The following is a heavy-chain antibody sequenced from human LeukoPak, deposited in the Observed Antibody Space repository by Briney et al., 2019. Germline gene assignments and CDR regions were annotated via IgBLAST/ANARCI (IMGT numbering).Heavy chain of an antibody. J-gene: IGHJ4*02. Sequence: PSETLSLTCTVSGGSISSYYWSWIRQPPGKGLEWIGYIYYSGSTNYNPSLKSRVTISVGTSKNQFSLKLSSVTAADTAVYYCAVGIAAAGSLRASLDYWGQGTLVTVSS. V-gene: IGHV4-59*01. D-gene: IGHD6-13*01. CDR2: IYYSGST. CDR1: GGSISSYY. CDR3: AVGIAAAGSLRASLDY.